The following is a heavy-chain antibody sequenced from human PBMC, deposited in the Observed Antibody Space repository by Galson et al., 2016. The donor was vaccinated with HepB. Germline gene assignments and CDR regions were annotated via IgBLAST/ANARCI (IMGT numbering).Heavy chain of an antibody. D-gene: IGHD6-13*01. V-gene: IGHV3-7*03. CDR2: INQDGSVE. CDR1: GFSIRDHW. CDR3: ARIAADGSTFDY. Sequence: SLRLSCAASGFSIRDHWMSWVRQAPGKGLEWVSNINQDGSVEKYADSVRGRFTVFKDNAKNSVYLQLNSLSADDTAMFYWARIAADGSTFDYWGQGTLVTVSS. J-gene: IGHJ4*02.